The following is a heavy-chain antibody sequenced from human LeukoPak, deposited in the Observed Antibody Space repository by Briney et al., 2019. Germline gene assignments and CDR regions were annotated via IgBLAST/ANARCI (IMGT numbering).Heavy chain of an antibody. J-gene: IGHJ4*02. CDR1: GNYW. CDR3: AKQRGYTYGYPFDS. CDR2: ISGSGDST. Sequence: GGSLRLSCAASGNYWMHWVRQAPGKGLEWVSTISGSGDSTYYADSVKGRFTISRDNSESTLYVHMSSLRAEDTAVYYCAKQRGYTYGYPFDSWGQGTLVTVSS. V-gene: IGHV3-23*01. D-gene: IGHD5-18*01.